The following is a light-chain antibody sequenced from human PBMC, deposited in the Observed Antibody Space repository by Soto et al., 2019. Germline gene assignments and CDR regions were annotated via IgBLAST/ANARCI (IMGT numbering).Light chain of an antibody. V-gene: IGKV2-30*02. CDR3: MQGSHWPYT. CDR2: KVS. Sequence: DVMLTQSPLSLPVTLGQPASISCRSSQSLVHSDGIFYLNWFQQRPGQSPRRLIYKVSNRDYGVPDRCSGSGSGTDFTLEISRVEAEDVGVYYCMQGSHWPYTFGQGTKLEIK. CDR1: QSLVHSDGIFY. J-gene: IGKJ2*01.